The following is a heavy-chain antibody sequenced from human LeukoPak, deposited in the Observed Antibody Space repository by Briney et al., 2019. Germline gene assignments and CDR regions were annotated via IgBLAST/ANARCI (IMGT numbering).Heavy chain of an antibody. CDR2: IIPIFGTA. CDR3: ARRGYSYGLGPFDP. V-gene: IGHV1-69*13. D-gene: IGHD5-18*01. CDR1: GGTFSSYA. Sequence: VASVKVSCKASGGTFSSYAISWVRQAPGQGLEWMGGIIPIFGTANYAQKFQGRVTITADESTSTAYMELSSLRSEDTAVYYCARRGYSYGLGPFDPWGRGTLVTVSS. J-gene: IGHJ5*02.